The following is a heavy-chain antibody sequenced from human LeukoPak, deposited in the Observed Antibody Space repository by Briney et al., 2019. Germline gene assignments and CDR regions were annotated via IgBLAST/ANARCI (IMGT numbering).Heavy chain of an antibody. D-gene: IGHD4-11*01. CDR3: ARSTAVQGGGSTFDY. CDR1: GGSISSYY. CDR2: IYYSGST. V-gene: IGHV4-59*01. Sequence: SETLSLTCTVSGGSISSYYWSWIRQPPGKGLEWIGYIYYSGSTNYNPSLKSRVTISVDTSKNQFSLKLSSVTAADTAVYYCARSTAVQGGGSTFDYRGQGTLVTVSS. J-gene: IGHJ4*02.